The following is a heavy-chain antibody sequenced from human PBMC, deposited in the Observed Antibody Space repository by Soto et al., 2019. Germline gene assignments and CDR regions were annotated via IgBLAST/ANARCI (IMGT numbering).Heavy chain of an antibody. CDR3: ARGNIHFDY. V-gene: IGHV6-1*01. Sequence: SQTLSLTCAISGESVSSNSASWNWIRQSPSRGLEWLGRTYYRSKWFYEYAVSVKGRITINPDISKNQFSLQLNSVTPDDTAVYYCARGNIHFDYWGKGTLVTVSS. J-gene: IGHJ4*02. CDR1: GESVSSNSAS. D-gene: IGHD2-2*02. CDR2: TYYRSKWFY.